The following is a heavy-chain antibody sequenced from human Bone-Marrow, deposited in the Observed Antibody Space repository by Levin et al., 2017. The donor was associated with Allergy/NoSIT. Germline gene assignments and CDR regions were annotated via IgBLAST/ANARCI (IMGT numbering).Heavy chain of an antibody. CDR3: ARDKAEGASLFDY. CDR1: GFTFSSYW. V-gene: IGHV3-7*01. D-gene: IGHD2-2*01. Sequence: GGSLRLSCAASGFTFSSYWMSWVRQAPGKGLEWVANIKQDGSEKYYVDSVKGRFTISRDNAKNSLYLQMNSLRGEDTAVYYCARDKAEGASLFDYWGQGALVTVSS. CDR2: IKQDGSEK. J-gene: IGHJ4*02.